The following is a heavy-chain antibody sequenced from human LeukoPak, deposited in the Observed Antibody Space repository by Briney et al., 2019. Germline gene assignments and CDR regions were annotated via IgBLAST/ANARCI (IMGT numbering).Heavy chain of an antibody. D-gene: IGHD2-2*01. CDR3: ARGRRYCSSTSCYLDWFDP. V-gene: IGHV3-20*01. CDR2: INWNGGST. CDR1: GFTFDDYG. J-gene: IGHJ5*02. Sequence: GGSLRLSCAASGFTFDDYGMSWGRQAPGKGLEWVSGINWNGGSTGYADSVKGRFTISRDNAKNSLYLQMNSLRAEDTALYHCARGRRYCSSTSCYLDWFDPWGQGTLVTVSS.